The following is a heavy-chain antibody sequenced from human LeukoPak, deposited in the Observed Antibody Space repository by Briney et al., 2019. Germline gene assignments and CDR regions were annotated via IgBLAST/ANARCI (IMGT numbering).Heavy chain of an antibody. CDR1: GFTFSSYW. CDR2: IKQDGSEK. J-gene: IGHJ6*02. CDR3: ARDGSRGYYYYGMDV. D-gene: IGHD2-2*01. V-gene: IGHV3-7*01. Sequence: GGSLRLSCAASGFTFSSYWMSWVRQAPGKGLEWVANIKQDGSEKYYVDSVKGRSTISRDNAKNSLYLQMNSLRAEDTAVYYCARDGSRGYYYYGMDVWGQGTTVTVSS.